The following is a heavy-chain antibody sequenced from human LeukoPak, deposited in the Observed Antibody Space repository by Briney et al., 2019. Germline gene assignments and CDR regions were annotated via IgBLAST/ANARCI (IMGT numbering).Heavy chain of an antibody. CDR2: IYYSGST. J-gene: IGHJ5*02. Sequence: PSETLSLTCTVSGGSISSSSYYWGWIRQPPGKGLEWIGYIYYSGSTNYNLSLKSRVTISVDTSKNQFSLKLSSVTAADTAVYYCARKTGLPLAGENWFDPWGQGTLVTVSS. CDR1: GGSISSSSYY. D-gene: IGHD3-16*01. V-gene: IGHV4-61*05. CDR3: ARKTGLPLAGENWFDP.